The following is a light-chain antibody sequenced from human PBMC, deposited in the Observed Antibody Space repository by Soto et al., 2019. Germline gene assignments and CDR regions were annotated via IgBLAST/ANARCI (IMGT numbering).Light chain of an antibody. Sequence: EIVLTQSPGTLSLSPGERATLSCRASESVPNSYLAWYQQKPGQAPRLLINGASSRATGTPDRFSGSVSGTDFTLIIDRLEPEDFALYFCLQYGSTPGTFGQGTKVDIK. V-gene: IGKV3-20*01. CDR2: GAS. CDR1: ESVPNSY. J-gene: IGKJ1*01. CDR3: LQYGSTPGT.